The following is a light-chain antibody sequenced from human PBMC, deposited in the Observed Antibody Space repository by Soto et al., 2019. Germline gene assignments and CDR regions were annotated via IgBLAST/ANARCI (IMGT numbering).Light chain of an antibody. CDR3: QQYGSSPWT. CDR2: GAS. CDR1: QSVSSSF. Sequence: EIVLTQSPGTLSLSPGERATLSCRASQSVSSSFLAWYQQKPGQAPTLLIYGASSRATAIPDRFSGSGSGTDFTRTISRLEPEEFAVYYCQQYGSSPWTFGQGTKVEIK. J-gene: IGKJ1*01. V-gene: IGKV3-20*01.